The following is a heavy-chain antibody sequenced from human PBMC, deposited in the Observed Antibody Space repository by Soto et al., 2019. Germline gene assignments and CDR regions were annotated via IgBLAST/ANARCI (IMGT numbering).Heavy chain of an antibody. Sequence: LGLSCAASGFIFSNALMSWVRQAPGKGLEWVGRIKSKADGGTTNYAAPVKGRFNISRDGSKNTLYLQMNGLKTEDTAVYYCTTGWSSKDYWGQGTLVTVSS. D-gene: IGHD3-3*01. J-gene: IGHJ4*02. CDR2: IKSKADGGTT. V-gene: IGHV3-15*01. CDR3: TTGWSSKDY. CDR1: GFIFSNAL.